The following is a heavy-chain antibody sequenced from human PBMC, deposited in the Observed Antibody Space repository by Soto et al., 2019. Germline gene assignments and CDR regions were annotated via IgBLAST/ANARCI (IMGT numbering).Heavy chain of an antibody. CDR2: IIPILGIA. CDR1: GGTFSSYT. J-gene: IGHJ4*02. V-gene: IGHV1-69*02. D-gene: IGHD5-12*01. CDR3: ARPTKMGDGYDYSFDY. Sequence: QVQLVQSGAEVKKPGSSVKVSCKASGGTFSSYTISWVRQAPGQGLEWMGRIIPILGIANYAQKFQGRVTITADKSTSTAYMELSSLRSEDTAVYYCARPTKMGDGYDYSFDYWGQGTLVTVSS.